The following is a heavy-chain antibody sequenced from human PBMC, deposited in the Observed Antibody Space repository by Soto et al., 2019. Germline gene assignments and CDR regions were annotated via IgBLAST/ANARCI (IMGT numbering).Heavy chain of an antibody. CDR3: VREGRGSFDF. J-gene: IGHJ3*01. V-gene: IGHV3-23*01. CDR2: IGGRGNSA. D-gene: IGHD5-12*01. CDR1: GFIFTNYA. Sequence: GSLILACAASGFIFTNYAMNWVRQAPGKGLEWVSVIGGRGNSAYYADSVQGRFTISRDNSKNTLSLQMSSLTADDTAIYYCVREGRGSFDFWGRGTRVTVSS.